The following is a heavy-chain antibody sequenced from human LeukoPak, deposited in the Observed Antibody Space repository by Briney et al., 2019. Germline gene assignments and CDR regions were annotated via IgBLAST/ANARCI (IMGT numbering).Heavy chain of an antibody. CDR3: ARGPYDSSGYYYSFDH. J-gene: IGHJ4*02. V-gene: IGHV1-69*05. CDR1: GGTFSSYA. D-gene: IGHD3-22*01. Sequence: GSSVKVSCKASGGTFSSYAISWVRQAPGQGLEWMGGIIPIFGTANYAQKFQGRVTITTDESTSTAYMERSSLRSEDTAVYYCARGPYDSSGYYYSFDHWGQGTLVTVSS. CDR2: IIPIFGTA.